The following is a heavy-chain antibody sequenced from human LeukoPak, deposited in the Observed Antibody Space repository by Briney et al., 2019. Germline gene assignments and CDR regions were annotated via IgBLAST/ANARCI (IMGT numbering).Heavy chain of an antibody. V-gene: IGHV3-74*01. D-gene: IGHD6-13*01. Sequence: PGGSLRLSCAASGFTFSSYWMHWVRQAPGKGLVWVSRINSDGTKINYADAVKGRVTISRDNAKNTLYLQMNSLRGEDTAVYYCAREGRSSQFDYWGQGTLVTVSS. J-gene: IGHJ4*02. CDR1: GFTFSSYW. CDR2: INSDGTKI. CDR3: AREGRSSQFDY.